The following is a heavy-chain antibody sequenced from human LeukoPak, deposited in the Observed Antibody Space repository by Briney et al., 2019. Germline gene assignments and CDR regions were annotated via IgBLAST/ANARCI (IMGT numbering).Heavy chain of an antibody. CDR1: GGSFSGYY. J-gene: IGHJ4*02. V-gene: IGHV3-11*04. D-gene: IGHD6-19*01. Sequence: LSLTCAVYGGSFSGYYWSWIRQPPGKGLEWVSSISSSSSTIYYADSVKGRFTISRDNAKNSLYLQMNSLRAEDTAVYYCAKWEARRQWLVNWGQGTLVTVSS. CDR3: AKWEARRQWLVN. CDR2: ISSSSSTI.